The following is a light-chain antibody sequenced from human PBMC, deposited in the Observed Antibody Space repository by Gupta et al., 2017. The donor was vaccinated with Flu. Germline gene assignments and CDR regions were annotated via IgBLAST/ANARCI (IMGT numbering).Light chain of an antibody. Sequence: EIVLTQSPATLSLSPGERATLSCRPSQSVRSYLAWSQQKPGQSPRLLIYEASNRATGIPARFSGSGSGTDFTLTISSLEPEDFAVYYCQQRSNWPRVTFGQGTKLEIK. CDR3: QQRSNWPRVT. V-gene: IGKV3-11*01. J-gene: IGKJ2*01. CDR1: QSVRSY. CDR2: EAS.